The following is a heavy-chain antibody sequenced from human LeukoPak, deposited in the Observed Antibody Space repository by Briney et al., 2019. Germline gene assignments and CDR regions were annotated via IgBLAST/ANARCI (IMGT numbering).Heavy chain of an antibody. V-gene: IGHV5-51*01. CDR3: ARQGSHSSGWYAFDY. D-gene: IGHD6-19*01. Sequence: GESRKISCKGSGYSFTSYWIGWVRQMPGKGLEWMGIIYPGDSDTRYSPSFQGQVTISADKSISTAYLQWSSLKASDTAMYYCARQGSHSSGWYAFDYWGQGTLVTVSS. CDR1: GYSFTSYW. J-gene: IGHJ4*02. CDR2: IYPGDSDT.